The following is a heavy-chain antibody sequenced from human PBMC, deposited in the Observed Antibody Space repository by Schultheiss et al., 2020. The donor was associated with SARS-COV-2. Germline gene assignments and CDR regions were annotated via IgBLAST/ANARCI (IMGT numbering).Heavy chain of an antibody. J-gene: IGHJ6*02. CDR2: INSDGSST. D-gene: IGHD6-19*01. V-gene: IGHV3-74*01. CDR1: GFTFSSYW. Sequence: GGSLRLSCAASGFTFSSYWMHWVRQAPGKGLVWVSRINSDGSSTSYADSVKGRFTISRDNAKNSLYLQMNSLRAEDTAVYYCARGYWSGSGWSEPYYGMDVWGQGTTVTVSS. CDR3: ARGYWSGSGWSEPYYGMDV.